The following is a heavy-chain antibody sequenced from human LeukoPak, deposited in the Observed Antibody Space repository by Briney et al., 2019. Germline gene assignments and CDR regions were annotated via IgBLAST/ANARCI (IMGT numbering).Heavy chain of an antibody. J-gene: IGHJ4*02. CDR1: GLTFNTYW. D-gene: IGHD6-13*01. CDR2: IKPDESET. V-gene: IGHV3-7*01. Sequence: PGGSLRLSCAASGLTFNTYWMTWVRQAPGKGLEWVANIKPDESETYYVDTVKGRFTISRDNAKNLLYLQMNSLRGADTAVYYCGGFGYEAAVDLWGQGTLVTVSS. CDR3: GGFGYEAAVDL.